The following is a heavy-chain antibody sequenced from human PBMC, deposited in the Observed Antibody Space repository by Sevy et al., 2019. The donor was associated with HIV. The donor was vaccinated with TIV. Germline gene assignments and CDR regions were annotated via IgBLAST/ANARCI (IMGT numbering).Heavy chain of an antibody. CDR3: ARDRGSTSHYYYYGMDV. Sequence: GESLKISCAASGFTFSSYSMNWVRQAPGKGLEWVSSISSSSSYIYYADSVKGRFTISRDNAKNSLYLQMNSLRAEDTAVYYCARDRGSTSHYYYYGMDVWGQGTTVTVSS. CDR1: GFTFSSYS. CDR2: ISSSSSYI. D-gene: IGHD2-2*01. V-gene: IGHV3-21*01. J-gene: IGHJ6*02.